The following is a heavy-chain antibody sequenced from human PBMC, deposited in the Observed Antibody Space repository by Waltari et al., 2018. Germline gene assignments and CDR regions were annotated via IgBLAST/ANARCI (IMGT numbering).Heavy chain of an antibody. CDR2: ISSSTTT. CDR1: GFTFSTYN. V-gene: IGHV3-48*01. D-gene: IGHD5-12*01. J-gene: IGHJ3*02. Sequence: EVQLVESGGGMVTPGESLRLSCAASGFTFSTYNMNWVRQAPGKGLEWVSYISSSTTTYYADYVKGRFTISRDNAKNSLYLQMNSLRAEDTALYYCARGRDGYIQDVFDIWGQGTMVSVSS. CDR3: ARGRDGYIQDVFDI.